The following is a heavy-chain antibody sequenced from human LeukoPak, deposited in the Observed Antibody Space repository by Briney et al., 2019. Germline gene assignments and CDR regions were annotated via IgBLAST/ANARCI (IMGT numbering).Heavy chain of an antibody. V-gene: IGHV1-24*01. CDR1: GYTVTELS. Sequence: ASVKVSCKVSGYTVTELSMHWVRQSPGKGLEWMGGFHPEDGETIYAQKFQGRVTMTEDTSTDTAYMELSSLRSEDTAVYYCATSSGSYDAFDIWGQGTMVTVSS. CDR2: FHPEDGET. CDR3: ATSSGSYDAFDI. D-gene: IGHD1-26*01. J-gene: IGHJ3*02.